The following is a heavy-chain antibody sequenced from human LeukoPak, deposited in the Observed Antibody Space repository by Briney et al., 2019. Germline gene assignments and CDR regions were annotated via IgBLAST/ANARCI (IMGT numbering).Heavy chain of an antibody. Sequence: GGSLRLSCAASGXIFSSYAMIWVRQAPGKGLEWVSGISGSGTNTYYADSVKGRFTISRDNSKNTLYLQMNSLRAEDTAVYYCAKGYYFDSSGYYYDYWGQGTLVTVSS. D-gene: IGHD3-22*01. CDR2: ISGSGTNT. CDR3: AKGYYFDSSGYYYDY. J-gene: IGHJ4*02. V-gene: IGHV3-23*01. CDR1: GXIFSSYA.